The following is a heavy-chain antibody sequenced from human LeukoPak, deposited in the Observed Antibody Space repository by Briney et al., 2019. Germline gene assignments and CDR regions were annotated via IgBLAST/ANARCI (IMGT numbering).Heavy chain of an antibody. Sequence: GGSLRLSCAASGFTFSSYSMSWVRQAPGKGLEWVPAVSVSGNTYHADSVKGRFTISRDSSKNTLYLQMNRLRAEDAAVYYCAKAPVTTCSGAYCYPFDYWGQGTLVTVSS. V-gene: IGHV3-23*01. D-gene: IGHD2-21*01. CDR1: GFTFSSYS. CDR2: VSVSGNT. CDR3: AKAPVTTCSGAYCYPFDY. J-gene: IGHJ4*02.